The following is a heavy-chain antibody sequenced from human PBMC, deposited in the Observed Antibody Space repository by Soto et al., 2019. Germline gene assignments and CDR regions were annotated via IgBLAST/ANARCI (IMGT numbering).Heavy chain of an antibody. V-gene: IGHV5-51*01. J-gene: IGHJ3*02. Sequence: EVQLVQSGAEVKKPGESLKISCKGSGYSFTSYWIGWVRQMPGKGLEWMGIIYPGDSDTRYSPSFQGQVTISADKSISTAYLQWSSLKASDTAMYYCARHESRYSYGRDAFDIWGQGTMVTVSS. CDR1: GYSFTSYW. CDR3: ARHESRYSYGRDAFDI. CDR2: IYPGDSDT. D-gene: IGHD5-18*01.